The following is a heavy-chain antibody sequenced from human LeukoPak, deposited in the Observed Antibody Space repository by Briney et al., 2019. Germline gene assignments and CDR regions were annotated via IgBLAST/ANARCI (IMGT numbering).Heavy chain of an antibody. V-gene: IGHV1-2*04. CDR2: INPNSGGT. CDR3: ARTYYDFWSGYYTDYYYGMDV. CDR1: GYTFTGYY. J-gene: IGHJ6*02. D-gene: IGHD3-3*01. Sequence: GASVKVSCKASGYTFTGYYMHWVRQAPGQGLEWMGWINPNSGGTNYAQKFRGWVTMTRDTSISTAYMELSRLRSDDTAVYYGARTYYDFWSGYYTDYYYGMDVWGQGTTVTVSS.